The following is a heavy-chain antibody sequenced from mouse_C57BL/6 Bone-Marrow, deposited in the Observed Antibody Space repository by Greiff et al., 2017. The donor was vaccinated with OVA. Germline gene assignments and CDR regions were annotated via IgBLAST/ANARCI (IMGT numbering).Heavy chain of an antibody. J-gene: IGHJ1*03. V-gene: IGHV1-59*01. Sequence: QVQLQQPGAELVRPGTSVKLSCKASGYTFTSYWMHWVKQRPGQGLEWIGVIDPSDSYTNYNQKFKGKATLTVDTSSSTAYMQLSSLTSEDSAVYYCARDTTVVAPWYFDVWGTGTTVTVSS. CDR1: GYTFTSYW. CDR2: IDPSDSYT. D-gene: IGHD1-1*01. CDR3: ARDTTVVAPWYFDV.